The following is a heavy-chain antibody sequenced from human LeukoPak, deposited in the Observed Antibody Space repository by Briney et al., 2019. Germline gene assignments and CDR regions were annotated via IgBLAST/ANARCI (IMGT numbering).Heavy chain of an antibody. CDR2: IIPIFGTA. V-gene: IGHV1-69*13. CDR3: ARGATVVTLGVYFDY. CDR1: GGTFSSYA. J-gene: IGHJ4*02. D-gene: IGHD4-23*01. Sequence: SVKVSCKASGGTFSSYAISWVRQAPGQGLEWMGGIIPIFGTANYAQKFQGGVTITADESTSTAYMELSSLRSEDTAVYYCARGATVVTLGVYFDYWGQGTLVTVSS.